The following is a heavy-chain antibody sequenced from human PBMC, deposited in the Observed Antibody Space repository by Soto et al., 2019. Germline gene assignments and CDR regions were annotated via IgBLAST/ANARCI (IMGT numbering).Heavy chain of an antibody. CDR2: IYYSGST. J-gene: IGHJ3*02. D-gene: IGHD3-22*01. Sequence: PSETLSLTCTVSGGSISSGGYYWSWIRQHPGKGLEWIGYIYYSGSTYYNPSLKSRVTISVDTSKNQFSLKLSSVTAADTAVYYCAIVVVIPHNAFDIWGQATRVTVSS. V-gene: IGHV4-31*03. CDR3: AIVVVIPHNAFDI. CDR1: GGSISSGGYY.